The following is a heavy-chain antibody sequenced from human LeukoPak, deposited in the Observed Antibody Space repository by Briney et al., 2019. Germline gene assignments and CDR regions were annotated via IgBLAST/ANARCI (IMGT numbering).Heavy chain of an antibody. Sequence: GGSLRLSCAASGFTFSSYGMHWVRQVPGKGLEWVAFIRYDGSNKYYADSVKGRFTIFRDNSKNTLYLQMNSLRAEDTAVYYCASNGLLDYWGQGTLVTVSS. CDR2: IRYDGSNK. V-gene: IGHV3-30*02. CDR3: ASNGLLDY. D-gene: IGHD5-18*01. CDR1: GFTFSSYG. J-gene: IGHJ4*02.